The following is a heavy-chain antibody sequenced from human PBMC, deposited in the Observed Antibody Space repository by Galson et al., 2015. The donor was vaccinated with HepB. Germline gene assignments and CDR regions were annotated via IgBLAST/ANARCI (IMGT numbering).Heavy chain of an antibody. CDR3: ARVPYCSGGSCYWYFDL. D-gene: IGHD2-15*01. V-gene: IGHV6-1*01. CDR1: GDSVSSNSVA. Sequence: CAISGDSVSSNSVAWNWIRQSPSRGLEWLGRTYYRSKWYNDYAVSVKSRITINPDTSKNQFSLQLNSVTPEDTAVYYCARVPYCSGGSCYWYFDLWGRGTLVTVSS. CDR2: TYYRSKWYN. J-gene: IGHJ2*01.